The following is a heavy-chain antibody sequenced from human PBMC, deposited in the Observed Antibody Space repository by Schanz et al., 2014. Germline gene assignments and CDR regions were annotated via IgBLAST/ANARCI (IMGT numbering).Heavy chain of an antibody. CDR1: GFTVSNNY. CDR2: LYNNGAA. V-gene: IGHV3-66*01. CDR3: VKLPGATGTTSHFDY. D-gene: IGHD1-1*01. J-gene: IGHJ4*02. Sequence: EVQLVESGGGLVQPGGSLRLSCAVSGFTVSNNYMSWVRQPPGKGLEWVSVLYNNGAAYYAESVRGRFAISRDNSKNTLYLQMNSLRAEDTAVYYCVKLPGATGTTSHFDYWGQGTLVTVSS.